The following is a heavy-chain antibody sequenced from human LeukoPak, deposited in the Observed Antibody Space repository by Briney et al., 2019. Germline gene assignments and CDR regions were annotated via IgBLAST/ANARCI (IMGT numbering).Heavy chain of an antibody. Sequence: SQTLSLTCTVSGGSISSGSYYWRWIRQPAGKGLEWIGRIYTSGSTNYNPSLKSRVTISVDTSKNQFSLKLSSVTAADTAVYYCARGSPLWFGELLSWWFDPWGQGTLVTVSS. J-gene: IGHJ5*02. CDR2: IYTSGST. V-gene: IGHV4-61*02. CDR1: GGSISSGSYY. CDR3: ARGSPLWFGELLSWWFDP. D-gene: IGHD3-10*01.